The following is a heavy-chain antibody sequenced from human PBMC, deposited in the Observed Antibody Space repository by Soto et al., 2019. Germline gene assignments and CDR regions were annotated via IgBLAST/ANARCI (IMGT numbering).Heavy chain of an antibody. Sequence: GASVKVSCKVSGYTLTELSMHWVRQAPGKGLEWMGGFDPEDGETIYAQKFQGRVTMTEDTSTDTAYMELSSLRSEDTAVYYCATDRGPNYDYVWGSYRLSAFDIWGQGTMVTVS. D-gene: IGHD3-16*02. CDR2: FDPEDGET. V-gene: IGHV1-24*01. CDR1: GYTLTELS. J-gene: IGHJ3*02. CDR3: ATDRGPNYDYVWGSYRLSAFDI.